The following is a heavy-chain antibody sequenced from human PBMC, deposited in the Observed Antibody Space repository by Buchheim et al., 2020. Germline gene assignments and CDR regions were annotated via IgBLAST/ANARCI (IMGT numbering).Heavy chain of an antibody. CDR2: ISYDGSNK. CDR1: GFTFSSYG. Sequence: QVQLVESGGGVVQPGRSLRLSCAASGFTFSSYGMHWVRQAPGKGLEWVAVISYDGSNKYYADSVKGRFTISRDNSKNTLYLQMKRLRAEERDVYYCEKVGDSGCMSYWGQGTL. D-gene: IGHD5-12*01. J-gene: IGHJ4*02. V-gene: IGHV3-30*18. CDR3: EKVGDSGCMSY.